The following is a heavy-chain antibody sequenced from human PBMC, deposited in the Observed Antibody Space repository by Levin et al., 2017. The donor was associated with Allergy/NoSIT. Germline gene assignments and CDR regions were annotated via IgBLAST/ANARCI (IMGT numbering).Heavy chain of an antibody. D-gene: IGHD3-22*01. CDR1: GFTFSSYD. V-gene: IGHV3-13*01. Sequence: GESLKISCAASGFTFSSYDMHWVRQATGKGLEWVSAIGTAGDTYYPGSVKGRFTISRENAKNSLYLQMNSLRAGDTAVYYCARGDYDTASFDYWGQGTLVTVSS. CDR3: ARGDYDTASFDY. J-gene: IGHJ4*02. CDR2: IGTAGDT.